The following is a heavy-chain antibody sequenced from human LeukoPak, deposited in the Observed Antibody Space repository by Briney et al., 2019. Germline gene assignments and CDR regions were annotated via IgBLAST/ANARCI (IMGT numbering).Heavy chain of an antibody. CDR3: ARHEGDYGDYVGGDLYFNYYMDV. CDR2: INHSGST. Sequence: SETLSLTCAVYGGSFSGYYWSWIRQPPGKGLEWIGEINHSGSTNYNPSLKSRVTISVDTSKNQFSLKLSSVTAADTAVYYCARHEGDYGDYVGGDLYFNYYMDVWGKGTTVTISS. D-gene: IGHD4-17*01. CDR1: GGSFSGYY. J-gene: IGHJ6*03. V-gene: IGHV4-34*01.